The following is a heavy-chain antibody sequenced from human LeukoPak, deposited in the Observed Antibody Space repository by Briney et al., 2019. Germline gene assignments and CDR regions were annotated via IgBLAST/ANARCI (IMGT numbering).Heavy chain of an antibody. CDR1: GGPISSRSCY. CDR3: ARDHAADYDFWSGSGPGGYYYYMDV. D-gene: IGHD3-3*01. J-gene: IGHJ6*03. CDR2: IYYTGST. V-gene: IGHV4-39*07. Sequence: SETLSLTCAVSGGPISSRSCYWGWIRQPPGKGLEWIGSIYYTGSTYHNPFLKSRVTMSVDTSMNQFSLKLSSVTAADTAVYYCARDHAADYDFWSGSGPGGYYYYMDVWGKGTTVTVSS.